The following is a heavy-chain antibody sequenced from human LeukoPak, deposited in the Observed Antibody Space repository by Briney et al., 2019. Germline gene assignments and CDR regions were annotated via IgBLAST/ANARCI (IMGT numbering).Heavy chain of an antibody. D-gene: IGHD3-3*01. CDR3: AKVWDPTYYDFWSGYPKNAFDI. Sequence: GGSLRLSCAASGNYWMHWVRQAPGKGLEWVSTISGGGSTYYADSVKGRFTISRDNSKNTLYLQMIILRAEDTAVYYCAKVWDPTYYDFWSGYPKNAFDIWGQGTMVTVSS. J-gene: IGHJ3*02. CDR2: ISGGGST. CDR1: GNYW. V-gene: IGHV3-23*01.